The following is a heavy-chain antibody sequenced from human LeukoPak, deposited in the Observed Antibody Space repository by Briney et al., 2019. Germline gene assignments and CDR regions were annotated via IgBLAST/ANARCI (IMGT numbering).Heavy chain of an antibody. Sequence: GTSLRLSCEASGFTFSHFGMHWVRQAPGKGLEWVANMDPSGSQKRYVDSVKGRFTISKDNPGTSLYLEMYSLRAEDTAIYYCAIWTSGNYWGQGTPVTVSS. J-gene: IGHJ4*02. CDR1: GFTFSHFG. CDR3: AIWTSGNY. D-gene: IGHD1-1*01. CDR2: MDPSGSQK. V-gene: IGHV3-7*01.